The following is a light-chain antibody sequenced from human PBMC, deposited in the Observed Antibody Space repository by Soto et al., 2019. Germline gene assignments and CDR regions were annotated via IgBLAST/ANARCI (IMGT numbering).Light chain of an antibody. Sequence: EIGLTQSPAILASSAGDRATLSCRASQSVSSSYLAWYQHKPGQAPRLLIHGASSRVTGIPDRFGGSWSGTDFALTITILEPEVFAVYYCQQYQSLTFGGGTKVDIK. CDR1: QSVSSSY. CDR3: QQYQSLT. J-gene: IGKJ4*01. V-gene: IGKV3-20*01. CDR2: GAS.